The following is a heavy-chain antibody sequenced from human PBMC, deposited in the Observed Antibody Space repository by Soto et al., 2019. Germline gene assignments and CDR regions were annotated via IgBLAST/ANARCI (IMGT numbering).Heavy chain of an antibody. D-gene: IGHD1-26*01. CDR2: ISGSGNSP. Sequence: EVQLVESGGRLLQRGGSLRLSCSGSGFIFGDHVIDWVRQAPGKGLEWVAGISGSGNSPFFRDSVKGRFTISRDNSKNTVYLEMNNLRDEDSAMYFCARGTHSYSGSHELDAWGLGTLVTVSS. V-gene: IGHV3-23*04. CDR1: GFIFGDHV. J-gene: IGHJ5*02. CDR3: ARGTHSYSGSHELDA.